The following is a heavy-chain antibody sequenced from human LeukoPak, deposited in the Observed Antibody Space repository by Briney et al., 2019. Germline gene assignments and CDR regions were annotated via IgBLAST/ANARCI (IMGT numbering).Heavy chain of an antibody. CDR3: AKDRISYDYFDY. D-gene: IGHD2-8*01. CDR2: ISGSGGST. CDR1: GFTFGSYA. Sequence: GGSLRLSWPASGFTFGSYAMGWVRQAPGKGREWVSAISGSGGSTYYAASVKRRFNISRDNPKNTLYLQMNSLRAEHTAVYYCAKDRISYDYFDYWGQGTLVTVSS. V-gene: IGHV3-23*01. J-gene: IGHJ4*02.